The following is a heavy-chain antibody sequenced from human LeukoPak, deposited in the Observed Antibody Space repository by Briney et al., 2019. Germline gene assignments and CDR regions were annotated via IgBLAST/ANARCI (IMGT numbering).Heavy chain of an antibody. D-gene: IGHD2-2*02. CDR1: GYTFAGYY. Sequence: ASVKVSCKASGYTFAGYYMHWVRQAPGQGLEWMGWINPKTGGTNYAQKFQGRVTMTRDSSISTAYMELSRLGSDGTAVYYCARDECPSLSCYIDDYYYYMDVWGTGTTVTVSS. V-gene: IGHV1-2*02. J-gene: IGHJ6*03. CDR3: ARDECPSLSCYIDDYYYYMDV. CDR2: INPKTGGT.